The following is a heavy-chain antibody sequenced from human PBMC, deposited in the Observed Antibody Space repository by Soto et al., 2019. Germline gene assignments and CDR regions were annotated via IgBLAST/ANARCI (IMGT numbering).Heavy chain of an antibody. D-gene: IGHD3-16*01. V-gene: IGHV3-66*01. CDR1: GFSVTTNH. CDR3: VRNYGAV. J-gene: IGHJ6*02. CDR2: IYSGGAT. Sequence: ESGGGLVQPGGSLRLSCAVSGFSVTTNHMTWVRQAPGKGLEWVSIIYSGGATDYADSVKGRLTISRDNSKNTLHLQMNSLRGEDTAIYYCVRNYGAVWGQGTTVTVSS.